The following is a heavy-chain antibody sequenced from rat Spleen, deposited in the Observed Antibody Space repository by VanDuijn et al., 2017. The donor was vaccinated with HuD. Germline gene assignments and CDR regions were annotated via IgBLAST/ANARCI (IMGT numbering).Heavy chain of an antibody. D-gene: IGHD1-9*01. J-gene: IGHJ2*01. Sequence: EVQLVESGGGLVQPGRSLKLSCAASGFTFSDYGMAWVRQAPTKGLECVATISYGDSSGHSATNYRDSVKGRCTISRDNAKSTLSLQMDSLRSEDTATYYCARRHYGYTDYFDYWGQGVMVTVSS. CDR1: GFTFSDYG. CDR3: ARRHYGYTDYFDY. V-gene: IGHV5-29*01. CDR2: ISYGDSSGHSAT.